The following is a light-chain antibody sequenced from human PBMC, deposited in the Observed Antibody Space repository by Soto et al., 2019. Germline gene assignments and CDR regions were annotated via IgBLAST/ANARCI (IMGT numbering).Light chain of an antibody. CDR3: QHYRTS. V-gene: IGKV3-20*01. CDR1: QSVRSSY. CDR2: GAS. J-gene: IGKJ4*01. Sequence: EIVLTQSPGTLSLSPGERATLSCSASQSVRSSYLAWYQQKPGQAPRQIVYGASSRATGIPDRFSGSGSGTDFTLTITRLEAEDFEVYYCQHYRTSFGGGTRVEIK.